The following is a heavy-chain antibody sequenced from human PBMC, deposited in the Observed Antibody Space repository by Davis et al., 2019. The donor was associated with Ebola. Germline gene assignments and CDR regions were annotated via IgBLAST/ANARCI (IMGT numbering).Heavy chain of an antibody. Sequence: GGSLRLSCAASGFTVSSNYMSWVRQAPGKGLEWVSGISGSGGSTYYAGSVKGRFTISRDNSDDTLYLVMNSLRAEDTGVYYCVRYSMGVFDYWGQGTLVTVSS. CDR2: ISGSGGST. CDR1: GFTVSSNY. V-gene: IGHV3-53*01. D-gene: IGHD6-13*01. CDR3: VRYSMGVFDY. J-gene: IGHJ4*02.